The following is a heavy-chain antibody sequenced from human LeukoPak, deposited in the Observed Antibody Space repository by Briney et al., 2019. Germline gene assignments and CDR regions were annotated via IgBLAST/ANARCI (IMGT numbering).Heavy chain of an antibody. J-gene: IGHJ4*02. CDR2: IIPIFGTA. D-gene: IGHD6-6*01. CDR1: GGTFSSYA. V-gene: IGHV1-69*13. CDR3: ARRTNEYSSSSAIRH. Sequence: GASVKVSCKASGGTFSSYAISWVRQAPGQGLEWMGGIIPIFGTANYAQKFQGRVTITADESTSTAYMELSSLRSEDTAVYYCARRTNEYSSSSAIRHWGLGTLVTVSS.